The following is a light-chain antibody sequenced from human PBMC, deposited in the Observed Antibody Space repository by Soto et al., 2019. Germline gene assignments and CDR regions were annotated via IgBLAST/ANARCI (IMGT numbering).Light chain of an antibody. V-gene: IGKV1-27*01. CDR3: QKYSSVPV. CDR2: AAS. J-gene: IGKJ3*01. Sequence: DIQMTQSPTSLSASVGDKGTITCRASQDIRSFVAWYQHKPGKAPKLLIYAASTLQSGVPSRFSGSGSGTDFTLTINSLQPEDLATYSCQKYSSVPVFGPGTKVEIK. CDR1: QDIRSF.